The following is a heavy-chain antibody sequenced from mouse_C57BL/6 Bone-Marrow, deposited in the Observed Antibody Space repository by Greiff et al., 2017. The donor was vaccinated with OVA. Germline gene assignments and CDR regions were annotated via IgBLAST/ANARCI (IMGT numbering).Heavy chain of an antibody. D-gene: IGHD2-4*01. V-gene: IGHV1-69*01. CDR1: GYTFTSYW. CDR2: IDPSDSYT. CDR3: ARANDYAY. J-gene: IGHJ2*01. Sequence: QVQLQQPGAELVMPGASVKLSCKASGYTFTSYWMHWVKQRPGQGLEWIGEIDPSDSYTNYNQKFKGKSTLTVDKSSSTAYMQLSSLTSEDSAVYYCARANDYAYWGQGTTLTVSS.